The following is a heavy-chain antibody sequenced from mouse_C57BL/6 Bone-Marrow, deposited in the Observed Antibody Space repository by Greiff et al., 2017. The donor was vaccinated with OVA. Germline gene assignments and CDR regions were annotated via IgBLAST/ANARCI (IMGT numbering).Heavy chain of an antibody. V-gene: IGHV5-9-1*02. J-gene: IGHJ1*03. Sequence: EVKLQESGEGLVKPGGSLKLSCAASGFTFSSYAMSWVRQTPEKRLEWVAYISSGGDYIYYADTVKGRFTISRDNARNTLYLQMSSLKSEDTAMYYCTRAGLRRDWYFDVWGTGTTVTVSS. CDR2: ISSGGDYI. D-gene: IGHD2-4*01. CDR3: TRAGLRRDWYFDV. CDR1: GFTFSSYA.